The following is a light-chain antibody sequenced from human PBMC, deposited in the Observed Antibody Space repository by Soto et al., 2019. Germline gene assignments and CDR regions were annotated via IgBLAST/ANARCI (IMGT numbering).Light chain of an antibody. Sequence: QSALTQPASMSGSPEQSNTISCTGTSSEVGGYNYVSWYQQHPGKAPKFIIYDVSNRPSGVSNRFSGSKSGNTASLTISGLQAEDEADYYCSSYTTSNTRQIAFGTGTKVTVL. J-gene: IGLJ1*01. CDR3: SSYTTSNTRQIA. V-gene: IGLV2-14*01. CDR1: SSEVGGYNY. CDR2: DVS.